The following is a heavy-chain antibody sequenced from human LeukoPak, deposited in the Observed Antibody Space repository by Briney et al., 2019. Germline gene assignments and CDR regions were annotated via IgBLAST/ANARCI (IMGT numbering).Heavy chain of an antibody. D-gene: IGHD6-19*01. J-gene: IGHJ6*02. V-gene: IGHV4-38-2*02. CDR1: GYSISSGYY. CDR3: ARVNSGWYRYYYYGMDV. Sequence: PSETLSLTCTVSGYSISSGYYWGWIRQPPGEGLGWIGSIYHSGSTYYNPSLKSRVTISVDTTKNQFSLKLSSVTAADTAVYYCARVNSGWYRYYYYGMDVWGQGTTVIVSS. CDR2: IYHSGST.